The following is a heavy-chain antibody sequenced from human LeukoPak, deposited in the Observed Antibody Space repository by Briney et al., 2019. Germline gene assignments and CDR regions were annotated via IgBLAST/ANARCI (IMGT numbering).Heavy chain of an antibody. J-gene: IGHJ4*02. CDR1: GGSFSGYY. D-gene: IGHD3-10*01. CDR2: INHSGST. Sequence: SGTLSLTCAVYGGSFSGYYWSWIRQPPGKGLEWIGEINHSGSTNYNPSLKSRVTISVDTSKNQFSLKLSSVTAADTAVYYCARDPPGTGGWGQGTLVTVSS. V-gene: IGHV4-34*01. CDR3: ARDPPGTGG.